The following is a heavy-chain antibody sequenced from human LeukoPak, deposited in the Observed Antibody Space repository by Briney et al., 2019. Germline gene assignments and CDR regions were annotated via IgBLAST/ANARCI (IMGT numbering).Heavy chain of an antibody. CDR2: ISDSGSST. CDR1: GFTFSAYA. J-gene: IGHJ4*02. CDR3: AKKAVGTSTGGPFDY. Sequence: QPGGSLLLSCAASGFTFSAYAMSWVRQAPGKGLEWVAAISDSGSSTYYADSVKGRFTISRDNSKNTLYLQMNSLKAEDTAVYYCAKKAVGTSTGGPFDYGGQGTLVIVSS. D-gene: IGHD1-26*01. V-gene: IGHV3-23*01.